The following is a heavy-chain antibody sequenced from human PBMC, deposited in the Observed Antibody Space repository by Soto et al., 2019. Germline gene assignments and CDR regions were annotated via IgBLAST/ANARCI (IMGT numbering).Heavy chain of an antibody. CDR2: ISSEGGNT. CDR3: VKGELATIRSYFFDY. CDR1: GFTFRHFA. V-gene: IGHV3-64D*08. D-gene: IGHD1-26*01. J-gene: IGHJ4*02. Sequence: HPGGSLRLSCSASGFTFRHFAMHWVRQAPAKGLGYISGISSEGGNTYHADSVKGRFTISRDNSKNILFLQMSSLRPEDTALYFCVKGELATIRSYFFDYWGQGTQVTVSS.